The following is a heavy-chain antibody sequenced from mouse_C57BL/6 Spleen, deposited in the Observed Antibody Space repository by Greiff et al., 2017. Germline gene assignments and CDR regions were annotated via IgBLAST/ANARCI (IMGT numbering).Heavy chain of an antibody. V-gene: IGHV1-5*01. CDR3: TRKGYGNYFDY. Sequence: EVMLVESGTVLARPGASVKMSCKTSGYTFTSYWMHWVKQRPGQGLEWIGAIYPGNSDTSYNQKFKGKAKLTSVTSASTAYMELSGLTNEDSAVYYCTRKGYGNYFDYWGQGTTLTVSS. CDR1: GYTFTSYW. D-gene: IGHD2-1*01. J-gene: IGHJ2*01. CDR2: IYPGNSDT.